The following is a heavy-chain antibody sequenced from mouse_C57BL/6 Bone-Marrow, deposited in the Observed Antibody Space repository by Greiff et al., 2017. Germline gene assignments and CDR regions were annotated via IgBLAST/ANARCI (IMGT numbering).Heavy chain of an antibody. CDR3: ARVYGNSFYYAMDY. Sequence: EVKLEESGGGLVKPGGSLTLSCAASGFTFSSYAMSWVRQTPEKRLEWVATISDGGSYTYYPDNVKGRFTISRDNAKNNLYLQMSHLKSEDTAMYYCARVYGNSFYYAMDYWGQGTSVTVSS. V-gene: IGHV5-4*03. J-gene: IGHJ4*01. D-gene: IGHD2-1*01. CDR2: ISDGGSYT. CDR1: GFTFSSYA.